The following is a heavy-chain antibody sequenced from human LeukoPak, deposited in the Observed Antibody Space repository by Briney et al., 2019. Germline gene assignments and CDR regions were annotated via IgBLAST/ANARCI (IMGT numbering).Heavy chain of an antibody. CDR3: AKDLHDYGNYVGWFDS. Sequence: GGSLRLSCAASGFTFSSYAMDWVRQAPGKGLEWVSAISGSGGSTYYADSVKGRFTISRDNSKTTLFLQMNSLRAEDTAVYYCAKDLHDYGNYVGWFDSWGQGTLVTDSS. V-gene: IGHV3-23*01. CDR1: GFTFSSYA. D-gene: IGHD4-11*01. CDR2: ISGSGGST. J-gene: IGHJ5*01.